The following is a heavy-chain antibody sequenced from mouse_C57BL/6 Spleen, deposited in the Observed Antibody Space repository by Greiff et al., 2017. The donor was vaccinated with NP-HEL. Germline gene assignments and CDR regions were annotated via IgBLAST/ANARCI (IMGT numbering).Heavy chain of an antibody. V-gene: IGHV1-81*01. J-gene: IGHJ4*01. Sequence: QVQLQQSGAELARPGASVKLSCKASGYTFTSYGISWVKQSTGQGLEWIGEIYPRSGNTYYNEKFKGKATLTADKSSSTAYMELRSLTSEDSAVYFFAILDITTGEGAMDYWGQGTSVTVSS. CDR1: GYTFTSYG. CDR2: IYPRSGNT. CDR3: AILDITTGEGAMDY. D-gene: IGHD1-1*01.